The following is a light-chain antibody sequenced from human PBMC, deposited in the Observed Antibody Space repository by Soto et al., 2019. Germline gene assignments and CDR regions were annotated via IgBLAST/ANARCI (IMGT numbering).Light chain of an antibody. CDR1: QSITTD. J-gene: IGKJ4*01. Sequence: DIQMTQSPSSLSASVGDRVTITCRASQSITTDLNWYRQKPGKAPKLLIYAASSLQSGVPSRFSGSGSETEFTLSISSLQPEDFATYFCQQIYSAPLTFGGGTKVEIK. V-gene: IGKV1-39*01. CDR3: QQIYSAPLT. CDR2: AAS.